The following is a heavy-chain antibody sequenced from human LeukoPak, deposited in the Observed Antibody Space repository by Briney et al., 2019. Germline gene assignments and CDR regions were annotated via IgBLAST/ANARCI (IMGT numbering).Heavy chain of an antibody. CDR1: GITFSSYA. CDR2: ISGNGAST. V-gene: IGHV3-23*01. D-gene: IGHD2-2*01. J-gene: IGHJ6*03. CDR3: ATLPYQLLFDQNMDL. Sequence: GSLRLSCAASGITFSSYAMTWVRQAPGKGLEWVSAISGNGASTDYADSVKGGFTISRDNSKNTLNMQMNSLRAHPTALPHCATLPYQLLFDQNMDLWCKGTTVTVSS.